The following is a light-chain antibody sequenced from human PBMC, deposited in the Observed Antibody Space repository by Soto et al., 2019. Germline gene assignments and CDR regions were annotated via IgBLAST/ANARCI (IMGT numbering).Light chain of an antibody. Sequence: QSVLTQPRSVSGSPGQSVTISCTGTSSDVGRYDYVSWYQQYPGKAPKLMIYDVSQRPSGVPDRFSASKSGNTASLTISGLQAEDEADYYCCSYAGRYKVFGGGTKLTVL. V-gene: IGLV2-11*01. CDR1: SSDVGRYDY. CDR3: CSYAGRYKV. J-gene: IGLJ2*01. CDR2: DVS.